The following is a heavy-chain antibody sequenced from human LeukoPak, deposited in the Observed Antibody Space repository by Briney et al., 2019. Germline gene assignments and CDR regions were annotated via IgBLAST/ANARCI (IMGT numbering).Heavy chain of an antibody. CDR2: MNPNSGNT. D-gene: IGHD5-18*01. J-gene: IGHJ4*02. Sequence: ASVKVSCKASGYTFTSYDINWVRQATGQGLEWMGWMNPNSGNTGYAQKFQGRVTMTRNTSISTTYMELSSLRSEDTAVYYCAREGRWTAMVEREDYWGQGTLVTVSS. CDR1: GYTFTSYD. CDR3: AREGRWTAMVEREDY. V-gene: IGHV1-8*01.